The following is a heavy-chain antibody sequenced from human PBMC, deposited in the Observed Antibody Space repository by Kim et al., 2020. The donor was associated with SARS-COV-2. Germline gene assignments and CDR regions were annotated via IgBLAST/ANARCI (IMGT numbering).Heavy chain of an antibody. J-gene: IGHJ5*02. CDR2: IYYSGST. Sequence: SETLSLTCTVSGGSISSSSYYWGWIRQPPGKGLEWIGSIYYSGSTYYNPSLKSRVIISVDTSKNQFSLKLSSVTAADTAVYYCARLAGNGGYCSSTSCYLIEPWGQGTLVTVSS. D-gene: IGHD2-2*01. CDR3: ARLAGNGGYCSSTSCYLIEP. CDR1: GGSISSSSYY. V-gene: IGHV4-39*01.